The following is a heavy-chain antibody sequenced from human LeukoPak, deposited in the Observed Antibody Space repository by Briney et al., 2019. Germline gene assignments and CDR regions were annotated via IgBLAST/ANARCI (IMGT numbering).Heavy chain of an antibody. CDR2: TYYSGST. Sequence: SETLSLRCTVSGGSISSSSYYWGWIRQPPGKGLEWIGCTYYSGSTYYNPSLNSRVTMSVDTSKNQFSLKLSSVTAADTAVYYCARQRAFYYGSGTYQTKYFDYWGQGTLVTVSS. D-gene: IGHD3-10*01. V-gene: IGHV4-39*01. CDR3: ARQRAFYYGSGTYQTKYFDY. CDR1: GGSISSSSYY. J-gene: IGHJ4*02.